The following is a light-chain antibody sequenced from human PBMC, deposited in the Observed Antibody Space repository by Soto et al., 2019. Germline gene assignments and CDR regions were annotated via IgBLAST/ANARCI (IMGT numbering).Light chain of an antibody. V-gene: IGKV3-15*01. CDR1: QSVSSN. CDR2: GAS. J-gene: IGKJ1*01. CDR3: QQYNNWPAWT. Sequence: EIVMTQSPATLSVSPGERATLSCRASQSVSSNLAWYQQKPGQAPRLLIYGASTRATGIPARFSGSGSGTEFTLTISSLQSEDFAVYYCQQYNNWPAWTFGQGTTV.